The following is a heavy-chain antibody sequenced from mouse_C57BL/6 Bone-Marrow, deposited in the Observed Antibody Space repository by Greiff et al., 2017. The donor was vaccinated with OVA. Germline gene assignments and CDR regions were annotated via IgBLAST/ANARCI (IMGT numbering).Heavy chain of an antibody. CDR2: IYPRDGST. V-gene: IGHV1-78*01. CDR1: GYTFTDHT. D-gene: IGHD2-3*01. CDR3: ARNYDDYCEGGCFDY. J-gene: IGHJ2*01. Sequence: QVQLQQSDAELVKPGASVKISCTVSGYTFTDHTIHWMKQRPEQGLEWIGYIYPRDGSTKYNAKFKGKATLTADTSSSTAYMQLNSLTSEDTTISFCARNYDDYCEGGCFDYWGQGTTLTVSS.